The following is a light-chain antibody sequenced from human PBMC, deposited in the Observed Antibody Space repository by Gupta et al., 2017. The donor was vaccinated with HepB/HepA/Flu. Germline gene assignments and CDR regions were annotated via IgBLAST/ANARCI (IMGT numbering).Light chain of an antibody. CDR2: RVS. Sequence: DVVLTQSPLSLPVTLGQQASISCRSSHSRVFSDGNTFLHWFQQRPGQSPRRLLSRVSKRDSGVPERFSGSGSGTDFTLRISRVEAEDVAIYYCVQGTHWPTFGGGTKVEIK. CDR3: VQGTHWPT. V-gene: IGKV2-30*01. CDR1: HSRVFSDGNTF. J-gene: IGKJ4*01.